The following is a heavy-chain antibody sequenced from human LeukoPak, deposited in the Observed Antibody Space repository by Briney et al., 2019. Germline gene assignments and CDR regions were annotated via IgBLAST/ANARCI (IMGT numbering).Heavy chain of an antibody. J-gene: IGHJ6*03. CDR3: ARDQHCSSTSCYGSQVSYYMDV. CDR2: IYYSGST. CDR1: GGSISSYY. V-gene: IGHV4-59*01. Sequence: SETLSLTCTVSGGSISSYYWGWIRQPPGKGLEWIGYIYYSGSTNYNPSLKSRVTISVDTSKNQFSLKLSSVTAADTAVYYCARDQHCSSTSCYGSQVSYYMDVWGKGTTVTVSS. D-gene: IGHD2-2*01.